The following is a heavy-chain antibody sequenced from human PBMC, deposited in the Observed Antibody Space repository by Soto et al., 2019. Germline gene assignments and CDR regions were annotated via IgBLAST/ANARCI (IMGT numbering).Heavy chain of an antibody. D-gene: IGHD2-21*01. CDR3: AASCVGCGGFNYYGMDV. Sequence: PSETLSLTCTVSGGSISSGGYYWSWIRQHPGKGLEWIGYIYYSGSTYYNPSLKSRVTISADTSKNQFSLKLSSVTAADTAVYYCAASCVGCGGFNYYGMDVWGQGTTVTVSS. J-gene: IGHJ6*02. V-gene: IGHV4-31*03. CDR2: IYYSGST. CDR1: GGSISSGGYY.